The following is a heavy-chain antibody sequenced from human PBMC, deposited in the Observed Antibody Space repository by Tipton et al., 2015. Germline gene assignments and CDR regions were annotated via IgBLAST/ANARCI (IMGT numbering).Heavy chain of an antibody. V-gene: IGHV1-46*01. D-gene: IGHD2-21*01. Sequence: QSGAEVKKPGASVKVSCKASGYTFTTYYMHWVRQAPGQGLEWMGVINPSDGSTNYVQKFQGRVTMTRDTSTSTVYMDLSSLRSEDTAMYYCAKEEIVRWCKTFRIWGQGTMVTVSS. J-gene: IGHJ3*02. CDR1: GYTFTTYY. CDR3: AKEEIVRWCKTFRI. CDR2: INPSDGST.